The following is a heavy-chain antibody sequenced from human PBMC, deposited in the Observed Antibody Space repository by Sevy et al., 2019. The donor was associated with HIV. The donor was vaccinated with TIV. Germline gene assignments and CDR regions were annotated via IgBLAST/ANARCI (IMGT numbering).Heavy chain of an antibody. V-gene: IGHV3-48*03. CDR2: ITSSGSNI. CDR1: GFSFSSYE. CDR3: TRDLPPSATIVPHFDY. J-gene: IGHJ4*02. D-gene: IGHD2-21*01. Sequence: GGSLRLSCAASGFSFSSYEMNWVRQAPGMGLEWVSSITSSGSNIYYSDSVKGRFTISRDNAKNSLYLQMNSLRAEDTALYYCTRDLPPSATIVPHFDYWGQRTLVTVSS.